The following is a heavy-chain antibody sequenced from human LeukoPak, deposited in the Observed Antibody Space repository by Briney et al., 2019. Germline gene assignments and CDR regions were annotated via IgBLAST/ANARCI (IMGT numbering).Heavy chain of an antibody. V-gene: IGHV4-61*02. CDR3: ARGAGFLGDMDV. CDR2: IYTSGST. CDR1: GGSVSSGSYY. D-gene: IGHD3-16*01. Sequence: SETLSLXCTVSGGSVSSGSYYWSWSRQPAGKGPEWIGRIYTSGSTNYNPSLKSRVTISVDTSKNQFSLRLSSVTAADTAVYYCARGAGFLGDMDVWGKGTTVTVSS. J-gene: IGHJ6*03.